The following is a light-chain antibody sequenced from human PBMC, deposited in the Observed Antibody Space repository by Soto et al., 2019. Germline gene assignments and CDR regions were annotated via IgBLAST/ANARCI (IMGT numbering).Light chain of an antibody. CDR2: GAS. Sequence: EIVLTQSPGTLSLSPGERATLSCRASQSVSSSYLAWYQQKPGQAPRLLIYGASSRATGIPDRFSGGGSGTDFTLTINRLEPEDFAVYYCQQYGSSPRTFGQGTKLQIK. J-gene: IGKJ2*01. CDR3: QQYGSSPRT. V-gene: IGKV3-20*01. CDR1: QSVSSSY.